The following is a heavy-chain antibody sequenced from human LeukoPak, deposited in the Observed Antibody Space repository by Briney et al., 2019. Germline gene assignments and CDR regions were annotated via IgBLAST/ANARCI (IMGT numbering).Heavy chain of an antibody. CDR2: ISGSGGST. CDR1: GFTFSSYA. D-gene: IGHD3-9*01. CDR3: AKGQYDILTGYYADY. J-gene: IGHJ4*02. V-gene: IGHV3-23*01. Sequence: PGGSLRLSCAASGFTFSSYAMSWVRQAPGKGLEWVSAISGSGGSTYYADSVKGRFTISRDNSKNTLYLQMNSLRAEDTAVYYCAKGQYDILTGYYADYWGQGTLVTVSS.